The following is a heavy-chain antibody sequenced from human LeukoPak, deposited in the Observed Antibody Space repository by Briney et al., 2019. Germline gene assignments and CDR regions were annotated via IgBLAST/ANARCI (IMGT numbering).Heavy chain of an antibody. CDR1: GFTFSSYA. J-gene: IGHJ4*02. V-gene: IGHV3-23*01. CDR2: ISGSGGST. Sequence: QTGGSLRLSCAASGFTFSSYAVSWVRQAPGKGLEWVSAISGSGGSTYYADSVKGRFTISRDNSKNTPHLQMNSLRAEDTAVYYCAKLWLKIDYWGQGTLVTVSS. D-gene: IGHD5-18*01. CDR3: AKLWLKIDY.